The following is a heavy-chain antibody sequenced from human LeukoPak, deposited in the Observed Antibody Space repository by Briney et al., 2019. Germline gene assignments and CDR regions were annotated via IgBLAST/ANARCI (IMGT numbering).Heavy chain of an antibody. Sequence: SETLSLTCTVSGGSISSYYWSWIRQPPGKGLEWIGYIYYSGSTNYNPSLKSRVTISVDTSKNQFSLKLSSVTAADTAVYYCARHGAPQWLGRVDGYFDYWGQGTLVTVSS. CDR2: IYYSGST. CDR3: ARHGAPQWLGRVDGYFDY. D-gene: IGHD6-19*01. CDR1: GGSISSYY. V-gene: IGHV4-59*08. J-gene: IGHJ4*02.